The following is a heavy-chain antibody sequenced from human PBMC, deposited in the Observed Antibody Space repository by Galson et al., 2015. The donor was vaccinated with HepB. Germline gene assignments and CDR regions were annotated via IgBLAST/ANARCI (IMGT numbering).Heavy chain of an antibody. V-gene: IGHV1-24*01. CDR2: FDPEDGET. Sequence: SVKVSCKVSGYTLTELSMHWVRQAPGKGLEWMGGFDPEDGETIYAQKFQGRVTMTEDTSTDAAYMELSSLRSEDTAVYYCATDRTPVWERGRYYYYGMDVWGQGTTVTVSS. CDR3: ATDRTPVWERGRYYYYGMDV. J-gene: IGHJ6*02. D-gene: IGHD1-26*01. CDR1: GYTLTELS.